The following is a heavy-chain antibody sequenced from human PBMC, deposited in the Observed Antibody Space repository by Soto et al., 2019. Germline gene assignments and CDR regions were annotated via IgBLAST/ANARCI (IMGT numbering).Heavy chain of an antibody. V-gene: IGHV1-46*01. CDR3: AKVTHRGPIAVAGPLGS. CDR2: FNPSGLST. D-gene: IGHD6-19*01. J-gene: IGHJ4*02. Sequence: QVHLVQSGAEVKKPGASVNVSCQASGSITNHHMHWVRQAPGQGLEWMGIFNPSGLSTTYAQKFPGRGTINRNTSTSTVYMGLSSLTSEDTAVYFCAKVTHRGPIAVAGPLGSWGQGTLVIVSS. CDR1: GSITNHH.